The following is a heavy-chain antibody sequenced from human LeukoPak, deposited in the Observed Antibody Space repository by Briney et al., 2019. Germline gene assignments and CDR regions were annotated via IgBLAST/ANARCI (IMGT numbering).Heavy chain of an antibody. J-gene: IGHJ4*02. CDR1: GGSISSGGYS. CDR2: IYHSGST. D-gene: IGHD6-13*01. V-gene: IGHV4-30-2*01. CDR3: ARVPTAAAVVYFDY. Sequence: SETLSLTCAVSGGSISSGGYSWSWIRQPPGKGLEWIGYIYHSGSTYYNPSLKSRVTISVDRPKNQFSLKLSSVTAADTAVYYCARVPTAAAVVYFDYWGQGTPVTVSS.